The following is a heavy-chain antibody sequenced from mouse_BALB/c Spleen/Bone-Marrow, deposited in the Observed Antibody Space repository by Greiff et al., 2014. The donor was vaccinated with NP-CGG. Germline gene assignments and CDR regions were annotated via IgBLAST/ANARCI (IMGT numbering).Heavy chain of an antibody. V-gene: IGHV3-5*02. J-gene: IGHJ2*01. CDR1: GISITTGNYR. Sequence: DVMLVESGPGLVKPSQTVSLTCTVTGISITTGNYRWSWIRQFPGNKLEWIGYIYYSGTITYNPSLTSRTTITRDTSRNQFFLEMNFLTAEDTATYYCARDGNYDGYFDYWGQGTTLTVSS. D-gene: IGHD2-1*01. CDR3: ARDGNYDGYFDY. CDR2: IYYSGTI.